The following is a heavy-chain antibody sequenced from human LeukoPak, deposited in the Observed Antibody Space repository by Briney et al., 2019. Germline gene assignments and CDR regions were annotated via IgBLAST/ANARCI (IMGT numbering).Heavy chain of an antibody. D-gene: IGHD3-22*01. Sequence: GGSLTLSCAASGFTFSSYWMHWVRQAPGKGLVWVSRINSDGSSTSYADSVKRHFTISRDNAKNTLYLQMNSLRAEDTAVYYCAMGPYYYDSSGYYYWGQGTLVTVSS. J-gene: IGHJ4*02. V-gene: IGHV3-74*01. CDR2: INSDGSST. CDR1: GFTFSSYW. CDR3: AMGPYYYDSSGYYY.